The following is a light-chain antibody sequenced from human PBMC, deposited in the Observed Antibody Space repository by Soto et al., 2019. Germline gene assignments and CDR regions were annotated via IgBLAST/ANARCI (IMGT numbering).Light chain of an antibody. Sequence: EILLTQSPATLSLSPGERATLSCGASQSVSSYLAWYQQKPGQAPRLLIYDASNRATGIPARLSGSGYGTDFTITISSIENEDFEVYYCQQRSNWPGTFGHGTKVDIK. CDR3: QQRSNWPGT. J-gene: IGKJ1*01. V-gene: IGKV3-11*01. CDR2: DAS. CDR1: QSVSSY.